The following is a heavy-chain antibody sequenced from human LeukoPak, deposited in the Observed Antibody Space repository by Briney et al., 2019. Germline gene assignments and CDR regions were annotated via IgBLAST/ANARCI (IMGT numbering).Heavy chain of an antibody. CDR2: IYYSGST. CDR3: ARVSRLVARSSEMDV. V-gene: IGHV4-59*01. D-gene: IGHD5-12*01. J-gene: IGHJ6*02. Sequence: SETLSLTCTVSGGSISSYYWSWIRQPPGKGLEWIGYIYYSGSTNYNTSLKSRVTVSVDTSKNQFSLKLRSVTAADTAVYYCARVSRLVARSSEMDVWGQGTTVTVSS. CDR1: GGSISSYY.